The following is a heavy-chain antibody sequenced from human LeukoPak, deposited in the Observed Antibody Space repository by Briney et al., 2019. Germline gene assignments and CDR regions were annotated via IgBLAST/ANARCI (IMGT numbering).Heavy chain of an antibody. J-gene: IGHJ4*02. CDR2: INHSGST. V-gene: IGHV4-34*01. Sequence: PSETLSLTCAVYGGSFSGYYWSWIRQPPGKGLEWIGEINHSGSTNYNPSLKSRVTISVDTSKNQFSLKLSSVTAADTAVYYCARGSSSWVIDYWGQGTLVTVPS. CDR3: ARGSSSWVIDY. D-gene: IGHD6-13*01. CDR1: GGSFSGYY.